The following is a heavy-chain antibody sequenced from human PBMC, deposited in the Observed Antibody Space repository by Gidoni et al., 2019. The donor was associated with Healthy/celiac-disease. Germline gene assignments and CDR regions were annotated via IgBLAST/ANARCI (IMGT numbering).Heavy chain of an antibody. Sequence: EVQLVESGGGLVKPGGSPRLSCAASGFTFSSYSMHWVRQAPGKGLEWVAAISSSSSYIYYADSVKGRFTISRDNAKNSLYLERNSLRAEDTAVYYCARHNYYDSSGYIDYWGQGTLVTVSS. V-gene: IGHV3-21*01. CDR2: ISSSSSYI. CDR1: GFTFSSYS. CDR3: ARHNYYDSSGYIDY. D-gene: IGHD3-22*01. J-gene: IGHJ4*02.